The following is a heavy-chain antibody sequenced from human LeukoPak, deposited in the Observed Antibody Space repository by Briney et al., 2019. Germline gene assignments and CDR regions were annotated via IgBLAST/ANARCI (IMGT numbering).Heavy chain of an antibody. CDR1: GGSISSGSYY. V-gene: IGHV4-61*02. Sequence: SQTLALTCTVSGGSISSGSYYGSWIRQPAGKGLEWVGRIYTSGSTNYNPSLKSRVTISVDTSKNQFSLKLSSVTAADTAVYYCARDPNYYDSSGYWGDYFDYWGQGTLVTVSS. CDR2: IYTSGST. D-gene: IGHD3-22*01. J-gene: IGHJ4*02. CDR3: ARDPNYYDSSGYWGDYFDY.